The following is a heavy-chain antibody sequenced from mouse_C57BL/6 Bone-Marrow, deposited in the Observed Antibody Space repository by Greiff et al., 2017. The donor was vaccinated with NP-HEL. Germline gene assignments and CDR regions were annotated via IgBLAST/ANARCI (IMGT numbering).Heavy chain of an antibody. CDR3: TGRAWFAY. V-gene: IGHV6-3*01. Sequence: EVKLMESGGGLVQPGGSMKLSCVASGFTFSNYWMNWVRQSPEKGLEWVAQIRLKSDNYATHYAESVKGRFTISRDDSKSSVYLQMDNLRAEDTGIYYCTGRAWFAYWGKGPLVTVSA. CDR2: IRLKSDNYAT. CDR1: GFTFSNYW. J-gene: IGHJ3*01.